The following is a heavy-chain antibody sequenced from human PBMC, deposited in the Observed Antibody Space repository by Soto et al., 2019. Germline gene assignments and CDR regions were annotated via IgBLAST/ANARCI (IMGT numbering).Heavy chain of an antibody. CDR1: GGSISSYY. Sequence: PSETLSLTCTVSGGSISSYYWSWIRQPPGKGLEWIGYIYYSGSTNYNPSLKSRVTISVDTSKNQFSLKLSSVTAADTAVYYCARGGTGGFYSSSSFGMDVWGQGTTVTV. V-gene: IGHV4-59*01. CDR2: IYYSGST. J-gene: IGHJ6*02. CDR3: ARGGTGGFYSSSSFGMDV. D-gene: IGHD6-6*01.